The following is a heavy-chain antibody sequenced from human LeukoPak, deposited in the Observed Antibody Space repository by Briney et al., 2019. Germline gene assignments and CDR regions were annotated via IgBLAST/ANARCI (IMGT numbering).Heavy chain of an antibody. CDR3: AKGASSGYYYFDY. D-gene: IGHD3-22*01. Sequence: GGSLRLSCAASGFTFSSYAMSWDRQAPGKGLEWVSGISASGGSTYYADSVKGRFTISRDNSKNTLYLQVNSLRAEDSAVYYCAKGASSGYYYFDYWGQGTLVTVSS. J-gene: IGHJ4*02. CDR1: GFTFSSYA. V-gene: IGHV3-23*01. CDR2: ISASGGST.